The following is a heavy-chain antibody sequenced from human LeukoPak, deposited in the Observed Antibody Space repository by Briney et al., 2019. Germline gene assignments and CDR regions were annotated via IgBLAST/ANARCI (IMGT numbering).Heavy chain of an antibody. J-gene: IGHJ6*02. D-gene: IGHD5-18*01. CDR2: MNPNSGNT. Sequence: GASVKVSCKASGYTFTSYDISWVRQATGQGLEWMGWMNPNSGNTGYAQKFQGRVTMTRNTSISTAYMELSSLRSEDTAVYYCARGPGVDLDTAMVMDVWGQGTTVTVSS. V-gene: IGHV1-8*01. CDR1: GYTFTSYD. CDR3: ARGPGVDLDTAMVMDV.